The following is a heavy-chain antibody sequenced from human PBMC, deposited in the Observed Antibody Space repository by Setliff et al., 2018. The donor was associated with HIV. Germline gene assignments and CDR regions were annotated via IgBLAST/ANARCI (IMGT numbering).Heavy chain of an antibody. CDR3: ASGRVRQSRKFGGVIVLPPFDY. V-gene: IGHV4-31*03. Sequence: SETLSLTCTVSGGSISDSYFYWSWIRQHPGKALEWIGYIHHSGSTFYNPSLKSRLIMSVDTSKSQFSLRLSSVTAADTAVYYCASGRVRQSRKFGGVIVLPPFDYWGQGTLVTVSS. D-gene: IGHD3-16*02. CDR1: GGSISDSYFY. J-gene: IGHJ4*02. CDR2: IHHSGST.